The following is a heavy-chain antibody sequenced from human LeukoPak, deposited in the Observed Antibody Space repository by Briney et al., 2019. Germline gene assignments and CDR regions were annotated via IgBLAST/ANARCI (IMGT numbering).Heavy chain of an antibody. CDR3: ARGVSNGMDV. V-gene: IGHV3-48*04. Sequence: GGSLRLSCVGSGFTLSRYSINWVRQAPGKGLEWVSYISSSGGTIYYADSVKGRFTISRDNAKNSLYLQMNSLRAEDTAVYYCARGVSNGMDVWGQGTTVTVSS. J-gene: IGHJ6*02. D-gene: IGHD3-10*01. CDR1: GFTLSRYS. CDR2: ISSSGGTI.